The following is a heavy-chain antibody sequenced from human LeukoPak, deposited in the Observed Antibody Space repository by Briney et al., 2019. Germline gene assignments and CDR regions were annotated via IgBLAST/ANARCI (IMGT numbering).Heavy chain of an antibody. J-gene: IGHJ4*02. CDR3: AKDPPCSGGTCYGYFES. Sequence: GGSLRLSCAASGFTFSNYGMHWVRQAPGKGLEWVAFIRYDGSNEYYADSVKGRFTISRDNAKNTLYLQMNNLRDEDTAVYYCAKDPPCSGGTCYGYFESWGQGTLVTVSS. CDR2: IRYDGSNE. CDR1: GFTFSNYG. V-gene: IGHV3-30*02. D-gene: IGHD2-15*01.